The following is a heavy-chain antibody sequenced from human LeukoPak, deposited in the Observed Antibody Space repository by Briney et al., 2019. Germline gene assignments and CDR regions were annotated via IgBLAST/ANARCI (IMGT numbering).Heavy chain of an antibody. CDR2: FSDDGHT. J-gene: IGHJ4*02. D-gene: IGHD3-10*01. CDR1: GFIVSSYT. CDR3: ATRGRSGASDN. Sequence: GGSLRLSCAASGFIVSSYTMRWGRQAPGKGLEWVSSFSDDGHTYYADSVKGRFTISRDISKNTLYVQMNSLRAEDTAVYYCATRGRSGASDNWGQGTLVTVSS. V-gene: IGHV3-23*01.